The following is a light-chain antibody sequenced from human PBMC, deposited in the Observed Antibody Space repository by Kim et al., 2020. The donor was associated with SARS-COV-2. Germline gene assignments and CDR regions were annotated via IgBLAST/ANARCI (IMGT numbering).Light chain of an antibody. CDR3: SSYTTSSTLV. CDR2: DVS. Sequence: GQSITISFTGTSSDVGAYHSVSWYQQHPGRTPKLIIYDVSNRPSGVSNRFSGSKSGNTASLTISGLQAEDEADNDCSSYTTSSTLVFGGGTKLTVL. J-gene: IGLJ3*02. CDR1: SSDVGAYHS. V-gene: IGLV2-14*03.